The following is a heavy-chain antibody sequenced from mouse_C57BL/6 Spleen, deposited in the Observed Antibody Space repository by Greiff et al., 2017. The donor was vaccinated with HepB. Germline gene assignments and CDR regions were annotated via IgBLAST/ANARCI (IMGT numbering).Heavy chain of an antibody. CDR1: GFNIKDYY. CDR2: IDPEDGDT. CDR3: TTVYGSSPLDY. D-gene: IGHD1-1*01. Sequence: EVKLVESGADLVRPGASVKLSCTASGFNIKDYYMHWVTQRPEQGLEWIGRIDPEDGDTEYAPKFQGKATMTADTSSNTAYLQLSSLTSEDTAVYYWTTVYGSSPLDYWGQGTTLTVSS. J-gene: IGHJ2*01. V-gene: IGHV14-1*01.